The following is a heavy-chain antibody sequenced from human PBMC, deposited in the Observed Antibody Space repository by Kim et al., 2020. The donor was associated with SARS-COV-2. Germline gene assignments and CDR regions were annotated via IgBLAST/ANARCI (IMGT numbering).Heavy chain of an antibody. V-gene: IGHV3-48*03. CDR2: ISGGGSTI. D-gene: IGHD6-6*01. Sequence: GGSLRLSCAASGFTFSSYEMNWVRQAPGKGLEWVSYISGGGSTIYYADSLKGRFTISRDNAKNSLYLQMNSLRTEDTAVYYCARVLVYYMDVWGKGTTVT. J-gene: IGHJ6*03. CDR1: GFTFSSYE. CDR3: ARVLVYYMDV.